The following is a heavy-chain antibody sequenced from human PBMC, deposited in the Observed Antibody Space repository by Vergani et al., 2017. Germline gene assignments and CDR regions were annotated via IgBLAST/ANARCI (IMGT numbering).Heavy chain of an antibody. V-gene: IGHV1-46*01. D-gene: IGHD1-14*01. CDR1: GYTFSNHY. CDR3: ASSNWNHVRPIYAFDI. CDR2: INPSGGHT. Sequence: QVQVVQSGAEVKKSGASVKVSCKTSGYTFSNHYMHWVRQAPGQGLEWMGIINPSGGHTNYAQKFQGRVTMTRDTSTSTVYMELSSLRSEDTAIYYCASSNWNHVRPIYAFDIWGQGTMVTVSS. J-gene: IGHJ3*02.